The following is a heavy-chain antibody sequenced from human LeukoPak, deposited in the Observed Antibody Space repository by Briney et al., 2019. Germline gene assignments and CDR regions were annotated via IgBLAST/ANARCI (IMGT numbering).Heavy chain of an antibody. CDR2: ISYSGST. CDR3: ATSEYFVTGFGYFDY. J-gene: IGHJ4*02. V-gene: IGHV4-59*01. Sequence: SETLSLTCTVSGDSISSYYWSWIRHPPGKGLEWIGCISYSGSTNYNPSLTTRVTISVDTSKNQFSLKLRSVTAADTAVYFCATSEYFVTGFGYFDYWGQGTVVTVSS. D-gene: IGHD3/OR15-3a*01. CDR1: GDSISSYY.